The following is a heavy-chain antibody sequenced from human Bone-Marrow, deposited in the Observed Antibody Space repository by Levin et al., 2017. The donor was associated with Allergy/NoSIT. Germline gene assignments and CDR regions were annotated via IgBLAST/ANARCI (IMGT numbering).Heavy chain of an antibody. Sequence: GESLKISCKASGYTYTAYFMHWVRQAPGQGLEWMGFINPSPSGRSTRYAQKFQGRVTMTADTSTSTVYMELSSLRFGDTGVYYCTFYSSSPVVAYYYGMDVWGQGTTVTVSS. CDR3: TFYSSSPVVAYYYGMDV. V-gene: IGHV1-46*01. J-gene: IGHJ6*02. D-gene: IGHD6-6*01. CDR2: INPSPSGRST. CDR1: GYTYTAYF.